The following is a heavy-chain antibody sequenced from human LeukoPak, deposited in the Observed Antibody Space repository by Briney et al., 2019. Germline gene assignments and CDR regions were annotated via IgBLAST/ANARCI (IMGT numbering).Heavy chain of an antibody. J-gene: IGHJ5*02. CDR3: ARAPTKFRRDWFDP. CDR1: EFTFSSYE. D-gene: IGHD3-9*01. V-gene: IGHV3-48*03. Sequence: GGSLRLSCAASEFTFSSYEMNWIRQAPGKGLEWVSYISSSGSTIYYADSVKGRFTISRDNAKNSLYLQTNNLRVEDTAVYYCARAPTKFRRDWFDPWGQGTLVTVSS. CDR2: ISSSGSTI.